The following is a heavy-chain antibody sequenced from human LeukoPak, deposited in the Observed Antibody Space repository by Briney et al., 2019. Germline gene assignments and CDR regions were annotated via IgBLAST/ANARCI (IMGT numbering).Heavy chain of an antibody. D-gene: IGHD1-26*01. CDR2: IYYSGST. V-gene: IGHV4-30-4*08. J-gene: IGHJ6*03. Sequence: SQTPSLTCTVSGASISSGAYYWSWLRQPPGKGLEWIGYIYYSGSTYYNPSLKSRVTISVDTSKNQFSLKLSSVTAADTAVYYCARDERRWELLRVGSPDYYYYMDVWGKGTTVTVSS. CDR1: GASISSGAYY. CDR3: ARDERRWELLRVGSPDYYYYMDV.